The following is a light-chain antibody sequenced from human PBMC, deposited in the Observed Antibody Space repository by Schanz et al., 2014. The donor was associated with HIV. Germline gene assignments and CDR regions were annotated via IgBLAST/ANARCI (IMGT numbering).Light chain of an antibody. V-gene: IGLV2-8*01. J-gene: IGLJ3*02. CDR2: ALN. Sequence: QSALTQPPSASGSPGQSVAISCTGASSDIGVSWYQQYPGNAPKLMIFALNRRTSGVPDRFSGAKSGNTAFLLISGLQDEDEDDYFCSSYTSSTTWVFGGGTKLTVL. CDR3: SSYTSSTTWV. CDR1: SSDIG.